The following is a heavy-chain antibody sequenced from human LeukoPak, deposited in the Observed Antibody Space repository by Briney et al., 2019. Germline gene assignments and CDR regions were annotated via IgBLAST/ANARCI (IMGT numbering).Heavy chain of an antibody. D-gene: IGHD2-15*01. J-gene: IGHJ6*03. V-gene: IGHV3-9*01. CDR1: GFTFDDYA. Sequence: GRSLRLSCAASGFTFDDYAMHWVRQAPGKGLEWVSGISWNSGSIGYADSVKGRFTVSRDNAKNSLYLQMNSLRAEDTALYYCAKAGRWELRYYYYMDVWGKGTTVTVSS. CDR3: AKAGRWELRYYYYMDV. CDR2: ISWNSGSI.